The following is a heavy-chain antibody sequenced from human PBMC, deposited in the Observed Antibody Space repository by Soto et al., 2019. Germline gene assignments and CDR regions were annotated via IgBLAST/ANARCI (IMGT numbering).Heavy chain of an antibody. CDR3: ARDPAYYSGSYYYFDY. D-gene: IGHD1-26*01. J-gene: IGHJ4*02. Sequence: ASLKVSCKASGYTFTSYGISWVRQAPGQGLEWMGWISDYNGNTNYAQKLQGRVTMTTDTSTSTAYMELRSLRSDDTAVYYCARDPAYYSGSYYYFDYWGQGTLVTVSS. CDR1: GYTFTSYG. V-gene: IGHV1-18*01. CDR2: ISDYNGNT.